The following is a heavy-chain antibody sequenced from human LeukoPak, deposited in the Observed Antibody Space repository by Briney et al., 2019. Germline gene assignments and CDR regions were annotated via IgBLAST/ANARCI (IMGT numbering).Heavy chain of an antibody. Sequence: ASVKVSCKVSGYTLTELSMHWVRQAPGKGLEWMGGFDPEDGETIYAQKFQGRVTMTEDTSTDTAYMELSSLRSEDTAVYCCATAHKKYSGSYLALDYWGQGTLVTVSS. CDR2: FDPEDGET. J-gene: IGHJ4*02. D-gene: IGHD1-26*01. CDR3: ATAHKKYSGSYLALDY. CDR1: GYTLTELS. V-gene: IGHV1-24*01.